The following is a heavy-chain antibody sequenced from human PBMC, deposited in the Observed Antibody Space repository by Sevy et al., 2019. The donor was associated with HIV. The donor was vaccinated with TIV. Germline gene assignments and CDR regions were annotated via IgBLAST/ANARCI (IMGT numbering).Heavy chain of an antibody. D-gene: IGHD3-22*01. CDR3: AGARYDSSDSFDAFDI. CDR1: GFSFSDYT. Sequence: GGSLRLSCEASGFSFSDYTMTWVRQAPGKGLEWVSSMSSSITYTYYADSLKGRFTISRDNAKSSLYLQMNSLRAEDAALYYCAGARYDSSDSFDAFDIWGQGTVVTVSS. J-gene: IGHJ3*02. V-gene: IGHV3-21*04. CDR2: MSSSITYT.